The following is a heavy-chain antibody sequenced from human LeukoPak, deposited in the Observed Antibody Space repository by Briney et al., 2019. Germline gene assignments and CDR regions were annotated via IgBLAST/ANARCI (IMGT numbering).Heavy chain of an antibody. V-gene: IGHV3-23*01. Sequence: GGSLRLSCAASGFTFSSYAMSWVRQAPGKGLGWVSAISGSGGSTYYADSVKGRFTISRDNSKNTLYLQMNSLRAEDTAVYYCATRASTGYQLLPIDYWSQGTLVTVSS. CDR2: ISGSGGST. CDR1: GFTFSSYA. CDR3: ATRASTGYQLLPIDY. D-gene: IGHD2-2*01. J-gene: IGHJ4*02.